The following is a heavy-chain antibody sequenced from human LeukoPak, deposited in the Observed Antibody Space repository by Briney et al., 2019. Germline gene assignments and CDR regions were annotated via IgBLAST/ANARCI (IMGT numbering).Heavy chain of an antibody. J-gene: IGHJ4*02. CDR3: ARELLSCSGSSCQSGDY. CDR2: MYHTGSS. CDR1: GASISNEWHF. D-gene: IGHD2-15*01. V-gene: IGHV4-39*07. Sequence: SETLSLTCTVSGASISNEWHFWTCIRQPPGKGLECIGSMYHTGSSYYNPSLKSRATISVDTSKNQFSLKLNSMTAADTAVYYCARELLSCSGSSCQSGDYWGQGTLVTVFS.